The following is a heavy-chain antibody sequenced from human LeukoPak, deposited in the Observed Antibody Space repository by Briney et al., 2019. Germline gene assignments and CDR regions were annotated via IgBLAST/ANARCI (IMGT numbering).Heavy chain of an antibody. CDR1: GFTFSSYS. J-gene: IGHJ5*02. CDR2: IYHSGST. D-gene: IGHD1-14*01. CDR3: ARSEGGA. Sequence: GSLRLSCAASGFTFSSYSMNWVRQAPGKGLEWIGSIYHSGSTYYNPSLKSRVTISVDTSKNQFSLKLSSVTAADTAVYYCARSEGGAWGQGTPVTVSS. V-gene: IGHV4-38-2*01.